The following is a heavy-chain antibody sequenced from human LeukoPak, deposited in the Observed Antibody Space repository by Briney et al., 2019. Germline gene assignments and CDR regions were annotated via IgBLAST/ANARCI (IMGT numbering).Heavy chain of an antibody. D-gene: IGHD3-10*01. CDR2: IYYSGST. CDR3: ARDRGALGY. V-gene: IGHV4-59*12. CDR1: GGSISSYY. Sequence: SETLSLTCTVSGGSISSYYWSWIRQPPGKGLEWIGYIYYSGSTNYNPSLKSRVTISVDTSKNQFSLKLSSVTAADTAVYYCARDRGALGYWGQGTLVTVSS. J-gene: IGHJ4*02.